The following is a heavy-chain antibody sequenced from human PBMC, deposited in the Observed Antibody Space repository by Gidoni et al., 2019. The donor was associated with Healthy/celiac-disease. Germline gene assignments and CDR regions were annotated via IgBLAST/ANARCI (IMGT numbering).Heavy chain of an antibody. V-gene: IGHV4-34*01. CDR2: INHSGST. J-gene: IGHJ4*02. CDR1: GGSFSGYY. Sequence: QVQLQQWGAGLLKPSETLSLTCAVYGGSFSGYYWSWIRQPPGKGLEWIGEINHSGSTNYNPSLKSRVTISVDTSKNQFSLKLSSVTAADTAVYYCASGYDFWSGPYFDYWGQGTLVTVSS. CDR3: ASGYDFWSGPYFDY. D-gene: IGHD3-3*01.